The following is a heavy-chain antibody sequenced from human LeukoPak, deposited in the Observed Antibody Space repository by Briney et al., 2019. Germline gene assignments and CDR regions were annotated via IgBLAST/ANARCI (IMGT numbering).Heavy chain of an antibody. D-gene: IGHD6-13*01. CDR2: IHSDGRST. V-gene: IGHV3-74*01. CDR1: GFTFSTYW. CDR3: ARDIYSKSGDDY. J-gene: IGHJ4*02. Sequence: GGSLRLSCVASGFTFSTYWMHWVRQAPGQGLVWVARIHSDGRSTTYADSVKGRFTISRDNAKNTLYLQMNSLRAEDTAVYYCARDIYSKSGDDYWGQGTLVTVSS.